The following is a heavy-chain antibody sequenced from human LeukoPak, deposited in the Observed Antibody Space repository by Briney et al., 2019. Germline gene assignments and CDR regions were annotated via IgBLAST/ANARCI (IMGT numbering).Heavy chain of an antibody. CDR2: IDYSGST. CDR3: ARYSSVYNWFDP. J-gene: IGHJ5*02. Sequence: PSETLSLTCTVSGGSISGYYWSWIRQSPGKGLEWIGYIDYSGSTNCNPSLKSRVTISTNTSKNQFSLKLSSVTAVDTAVFYCARYSSVYNWFDPWGQGTLVTVSS. CDR1: GGSISGYY. D-gene: IGHD3-22*01. V-gene: IGHV4-59*01.